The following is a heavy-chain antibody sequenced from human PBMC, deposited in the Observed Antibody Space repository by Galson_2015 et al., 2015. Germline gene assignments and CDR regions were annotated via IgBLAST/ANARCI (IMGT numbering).Heavy chain of an antibody. CDR3: ARDLGGPDY. D-gene: IGHD4-23*01. V-gene: IGHV3-48*02. J-gene: IGHJ4*02. Sequence: SLRLSCAASGFTFSNYAMNWVRQAPGKGLEWVSHIDSSSDNIYYADSVKGRFTISRDNAKNSLYLQMNSLRDEDTAVYYCARDLGGPDYWGQGTLVTVSS. CDR1: GFTFSNYA. CDR2: IDSSSDNI.